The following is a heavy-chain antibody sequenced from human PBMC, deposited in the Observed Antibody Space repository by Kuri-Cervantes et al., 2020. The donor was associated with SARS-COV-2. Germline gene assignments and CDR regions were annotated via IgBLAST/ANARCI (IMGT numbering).Heavy chain of an antibody. Sequence: GESLKISCTASGFTFGDYAMSWVRQAPGKGLEWVSGINWNGGSTGYADSVKGRFTISRDNAKNSLYLQMNSLRAEDTALYYCARDLSDSSTPPHDPWGQGTLVTVSS. CDR1: GFTFGDYA. V-gene: IGHV3-20*04. CDR3: ARDLSDSSTPPHDP. D-gene: IGHD2-2*01. J-gene: IGHJ5*02. CDR2: INWNGGST.